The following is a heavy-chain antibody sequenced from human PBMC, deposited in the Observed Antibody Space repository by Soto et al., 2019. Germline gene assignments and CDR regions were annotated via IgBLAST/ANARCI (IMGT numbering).Heavy chain of an antibody. Sequence: SETLSLTCTVSGGSISSGGYYWSWIRQHPGKGLEWIGYIYYSGSTYYNPSLKSRVTISVDTSKNQFSLKLSSVTAADTAVYYCARATARPANWFDPWGQGTLVTVSS. V-gene: IGHV4-31*03. D-gene: IGHD6-6*01. CDR1: GGSISSGGYY. CDR3: ARATARPANWFDP. J-gene: IGHJ5*02. CDR2: IYYSGST.